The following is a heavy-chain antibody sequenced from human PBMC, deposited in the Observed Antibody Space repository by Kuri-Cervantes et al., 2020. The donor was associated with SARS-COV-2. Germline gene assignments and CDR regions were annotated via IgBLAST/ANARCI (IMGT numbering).Heavy chain of an antibody. V-gene: IGHV3-9*01. J-gene: IGHJ4*02. Sequence: GGSLRLSCVASGFTFDDYAMHWVRQAPGKGLEWVSGISWNSGSIGYADSVKGRFTISRDNAKNSLYLQMNSLRAEDTALYYCAKDIDTASVVVPAAINFDYWGQGTLVTVSS. CDR2: ISWNSGSI. CDR1: GFTFDDYA. CDR3: AKDIDTASVVVPAAINFDY. D-gene: IGHD2-2*02.